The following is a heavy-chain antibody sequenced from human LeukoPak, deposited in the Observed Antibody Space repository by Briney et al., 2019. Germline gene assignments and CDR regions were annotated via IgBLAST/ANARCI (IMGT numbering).Heavy chain of an antibody. CDR1: GGSISSYY. Sequence: PSETLSLTCTVSGGSISSYYWNWIRQPPGKGLEWIGEINHSGSTNYNPSLKSRVTISVDTSKNQFSLKLSSVTAADTAVYYCALHYYYYYYYMDVWGKGTTVTVSS. J-gene: IGHJ6*03. V-gene: IGHV4-34*01. CDR3: ALHYYYYYYYMDV. CDR2: INHSGST.